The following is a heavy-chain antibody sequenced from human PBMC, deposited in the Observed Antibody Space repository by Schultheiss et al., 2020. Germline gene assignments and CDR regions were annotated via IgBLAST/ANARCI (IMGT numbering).Heavy chain of an antibody. Sequence: GESLKISCKGSGYSFTSYWIGWVRQMPGKGLEWMGIIYPGDSDTRYSPSFQGQVTISADKSISTAYLQWSSLKASDTAMYYCARLRGGSSINPSFTTPDQWGQGIPVTVSS. V-gene: IGHV5-51*01. J-gene: IGHJ5*02. CDR2: IYPGDSDT. CDR3: ARLRGGSSINPSFTTPDQ. CDR1: GYSFTSYW. D-gene: IGHD3-3*01.